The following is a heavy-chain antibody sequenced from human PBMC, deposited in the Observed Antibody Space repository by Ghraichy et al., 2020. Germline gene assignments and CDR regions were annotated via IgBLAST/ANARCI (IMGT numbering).Heavy chain of an antibody. V-gene: IGHV3-30-3*01. D-gene: IGHD2-15*01. CDR3: ARAREEGWFRGY. Sequence: GESLNISCAASGFTFSSYAMHWVRQAPGKGLEWVAVISYDGSNKYYADSVKGRFTISRDNSKNTLYLQMNSLRAEDTAVYYCARAREEGWFRGYWGQGTLVTVSS. CDR1: GFTFSSYA. CDR2: ISYDGSNK. J-gene: IGHJ4*02.